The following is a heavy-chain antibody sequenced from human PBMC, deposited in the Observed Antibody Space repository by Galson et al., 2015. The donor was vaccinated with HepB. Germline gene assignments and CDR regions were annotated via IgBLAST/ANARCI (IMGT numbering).Heavy chain of an antibody. CDR2: ISKDGSKI. J-gene: IGHJ3*01. V-gene: IGHV3-30*18. CDR1: EFTFSSYG. D-gene: IGHD3-22*01. CDR3: AKDDGGAYYPLGPFDV. Sequence: SLRVSCTASEFTFSSYGIHWVRQAPGKGLEWMAVISKDGSKIYYGGSVKGRFTISRDNSNNTLSLQMDGLRGDDTALYYCAKDDGGAYYPLGPFDVWGQGTMVTVSS.